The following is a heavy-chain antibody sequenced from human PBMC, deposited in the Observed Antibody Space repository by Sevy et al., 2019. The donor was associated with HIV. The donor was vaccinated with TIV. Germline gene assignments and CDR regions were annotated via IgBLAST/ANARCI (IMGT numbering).Heavy chain of an antibody. CDR2: IIPIFGTT. J-gene: IGHJ5*02. Sequence: ASVKVSCKTSGGSINSHATVWVRQAPGQGLEWMGGIIPIFGTTTYAQRFQGRVTITADGLSNTVYLELRSLRSEDTAVYYCAGDSGGSMLYTHNWFDPWGQGTLVTVSS. D-gene: IGHD2-8*02. CDR3: AGDSGGSMLYTHNWFDP. CDR1: GGSINSHA. V-gene: IGHV1-69*13.